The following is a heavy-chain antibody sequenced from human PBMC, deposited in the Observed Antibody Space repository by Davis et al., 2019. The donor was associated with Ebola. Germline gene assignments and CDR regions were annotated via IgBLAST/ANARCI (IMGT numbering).Heavy chain of an antibody. V-gene: IGHV4-4*02. J-gene: IGHJ4*02. D-gene: IGHD3-10*01. Sequence: MPSETLSLTCAVSGGSISSSNWWSWVRQPPGKGLEWIGEINHSGSTNYNPSLKSRVTISVDTSKNQFSLKLSSVTAADTAVYYCARTGLEDYWGQVTLVTVSS. CDR2: INHSGST. CDR1: GGSISSSNW. CDR3: ARTGLEDY.